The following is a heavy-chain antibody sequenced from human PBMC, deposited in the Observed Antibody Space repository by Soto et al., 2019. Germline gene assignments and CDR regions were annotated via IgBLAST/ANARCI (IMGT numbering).Heavy chain of an antibody. CDR1: GLTVSNAY. D-gene: IGHD3-10*01. V-gene: IGHV3-53*01. J-gene: IGHJ6*02. CDR3: VRPLPSGRNYGLDV. Sequence: LRLSCAASGLTVSNAYMAWVRQAPGMGLEWVSVIYDNGTTYYADSVKGRFTISRDTSTNTLSLQMDSLRAEDTAVYYCVRPLPSGRNYGLDVWGQGTTVTVSS. CDR2: IYDNGTT.